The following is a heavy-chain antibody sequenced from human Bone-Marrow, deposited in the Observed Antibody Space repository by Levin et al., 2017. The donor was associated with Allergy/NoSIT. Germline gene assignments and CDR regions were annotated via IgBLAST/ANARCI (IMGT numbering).Heavy chain of an antibody. J-gene: IGHJ5*02. CDR2: INPNSGNT. Sequence: GESLKISCKTSGYSFTSYNVYWVRQAPGQGLEWMGYINPNSGNTGYAQKFQGRVIMTRNSSITTAHMELSGLRFEDTAIYYCARGDCYSGSCYGPDWFDPWGQGTQVTVSS. CDR1: GYSFTSYN. V-gene: IGHV1-8*01. CDR3: ARGDCYSGSCYGPDWFDP. D-gene: IGHD2-15*01.